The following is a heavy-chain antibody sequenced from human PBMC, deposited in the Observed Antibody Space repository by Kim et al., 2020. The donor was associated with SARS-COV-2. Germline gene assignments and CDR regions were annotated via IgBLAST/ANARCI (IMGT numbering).Heavy chain of an antibody. V-gene: IGHV3-23*01. Sequence: GGSLRPSCAASGFTFSSYAMSWVRQAPGKGLEWVSAISGSGGSTYYADSVKGRFTISRDNSKNTLYLQMNSLRAEDTAVYYCAKDLSGSYEFDPWGQGTLVTVSS. CDR2: ISGSGGST. D-gene: IGHD1-26*01. J-gene: IGHJ5*02. CDR1: GFTFSSYA. CDR3: AKDLSGSYEFDP.